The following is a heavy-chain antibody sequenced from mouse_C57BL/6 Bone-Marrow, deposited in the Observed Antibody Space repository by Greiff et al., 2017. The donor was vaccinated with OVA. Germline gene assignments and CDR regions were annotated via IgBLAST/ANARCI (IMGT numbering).Heavy chain of an antibody. V-gene: IGHV1-82*01. CDR2: IYPGDGDT. CDR1: GYAFSSSW. Sequence: VQLQQSGPELVKPGASVKISCKASGYAFSSSWMNWVKQRPGKGLEWIGRIYPGDGDTNYNGKFKGKATLTADKSSSTAYMQLSSLTSEDSAVYFCARRGQTWFAYWGQGTLVTVSA. CDR3: ARRGQTWFAY. D-gene: IGHD3-3*01. J-gene: IGHJ3*01.